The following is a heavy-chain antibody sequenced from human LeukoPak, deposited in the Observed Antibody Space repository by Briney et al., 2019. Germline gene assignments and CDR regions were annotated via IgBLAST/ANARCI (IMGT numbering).Heavy chain of an antibody. J-gene: IGHJ4*02. V-gene: IGHV1-18*01. CDR2: ISAYNGNT. D-gene: IGHD3-22*01. CDR3: ASGRYDSNGYYQYYFDY. CDR1: GYTFTSYG. Sequence: ASVKVSCKASGYTFTSYGISWVRQAPGQGLEWMGWISAYNGNTNYAQKLQGGVTMTTDTSTSTAYMELRSLRSDDTAVYYCASGRYDSNGYYQYYFDYWGQGTLVTVSS.